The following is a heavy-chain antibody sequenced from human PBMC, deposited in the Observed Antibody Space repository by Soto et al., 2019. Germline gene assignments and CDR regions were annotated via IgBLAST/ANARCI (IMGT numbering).Heavy chain of an antibody. V-gene: IGHV1-69*12. CDR1: GGTFSSYA. J-gene: IGHJ6*02. D-gene: IGHD2-2*01. CDR2: IIPIFGTA. Sequence: QVQLVQSGAEVKKPGSSVKVSCKASGGTFSSYAISWVRQAPGQGLEWMGGIIPIFGTANYAQKFQGRVTITADESPSTAYRELSSLRSEDTAVYYCARAIVLVPADKFAPVSQLNYYYYGMDVWGQGTTVTVSS. CDR3: ARAIVLVPADKFAPVSQLNYYYYGMDV.